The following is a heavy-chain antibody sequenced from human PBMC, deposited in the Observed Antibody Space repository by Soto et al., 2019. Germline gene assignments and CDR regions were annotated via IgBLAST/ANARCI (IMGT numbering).Heavy chain of an antibody. J-gene: IGHJ6*02. V-gene: IGHV4-34*01. CDR2: INHSGST. D-gene: IGHD3-3*01. CDR3: ARGFLEWLGYYYYYGMYV. Sequence: SETLSLTCAVYGGSFSGYYWSWIHQPPGKGLEWIGEINHSGSTNYNPSLKGRVTISVDTSKNQFSLKLSSVTAADTAVYYCARGFLEWLGYYYYYGMYVWGQGTTVTVSS. CDR1: GGSFSGYY.